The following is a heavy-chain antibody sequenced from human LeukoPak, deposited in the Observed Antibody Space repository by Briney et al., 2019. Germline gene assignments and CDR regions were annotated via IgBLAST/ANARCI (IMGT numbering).Heavy chain of an antibody. CDR2: INVAGDKT. CDR3: AKDFLYNVVDY. V-gene: IGHV3-23*01. D-gene: IGHD3-10*01. J-gene: IGHJ4*02. Sequence: PGGSLRLSCTASGFTFSSYAMSWVRQAPGKGLEWVAGINVAGDKTYYADSVKGRFTVSRDNSKNTLHLQMNSLRAEDTAVYYCAKDFLYNVVDYWGQGTLVAVSS. CDR1: GFTFSSYA.